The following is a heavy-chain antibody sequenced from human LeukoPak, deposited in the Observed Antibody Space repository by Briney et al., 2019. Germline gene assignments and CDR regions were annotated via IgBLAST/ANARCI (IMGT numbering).Heavy chain of an antibody. CDR3: ARNTTVTDWYFDL. D-gene: IGHD4-17*01. Sequence: PSETQSLTCTVSGGAISSSSHYWGWIRQPPGKGLEWIGSIYHSGSTVYNPSLKSRVAISVDTSRNHFSLNLKYVTASDTAVYYCARNTTVTDWYFDLWGRGTLVTVSS. V-gene: IGHV4-39*02. J-gene: IGHJ2*01. CDR1: GGAISSSSHY. CDR2: IYHSGST.